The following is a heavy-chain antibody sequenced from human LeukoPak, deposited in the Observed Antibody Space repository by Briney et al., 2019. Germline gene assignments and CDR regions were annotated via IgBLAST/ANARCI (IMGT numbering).Heavy chain of an antibody. CDR1: GYTFTSYA. V-gene: IGHV7-4-1*02. CDR3: ARLPQGAAAGPAPETAYYYGMDV. D-gene: IGHD6-13*01. J-gene: IGHJ6*02. CDR2: INTNTGNP. Sequence: ASVKVSCKASGYTFTSYAMNWVRQAPGQGLEWMGWINTNTGNPTYAQGFTGRFVFSLDTSVSTAYLQISSLKAEDTAVYYCARLPQGAAAGPAPETAYYYGMDVWGQGTTVTVSS.